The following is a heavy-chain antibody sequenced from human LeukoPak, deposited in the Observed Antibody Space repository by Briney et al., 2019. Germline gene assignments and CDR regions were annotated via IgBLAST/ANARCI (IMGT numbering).Heavy chain of an antibody. V-gene: IGHV3-21*01. CDR1: GFTFSSYS. CDR2: ISSSSSYI. J-gene: IGHJ3*02. Sequence: GGSLRLSCAASGFTFSSYSMNWVRQAPGKGLEWVSSISSSSSYIYYADSVKGRSTISRDNAKNSLYLQMNSLRAEDTAVYYCARDGYYDSSGYALDAFDIWGQGTMVTVSS. D-gene: IGHD3-22*01. CDR3: ARDGYYDSSGYALDAFDI.